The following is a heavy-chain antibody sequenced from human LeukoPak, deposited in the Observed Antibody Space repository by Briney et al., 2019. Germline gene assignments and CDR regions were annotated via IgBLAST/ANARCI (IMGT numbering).Heavy chain of an antibody. Sequence: WASVKVSCKASGYTFTSYGISWVRQAPGQGLEWMGWIGAYNGNTNYAQKLQGRVTMTTDTSTSTAYMELRSLRSDDTAVYYCATNILVRDIINWFDPWGQGTLVTVSS. V-gene: IGHV1-18*01. CDR1: GYTFTSYG. J-gene: IGHJ5*02. CDR2: IGAYNGNT. D-gene: IGHD3-10*01. CDR3: ATNILVRDIINWFDP.